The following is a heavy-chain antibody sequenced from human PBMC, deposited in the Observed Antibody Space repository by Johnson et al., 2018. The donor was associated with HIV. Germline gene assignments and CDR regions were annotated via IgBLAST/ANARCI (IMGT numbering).Heavy chain of an antibody. Sequence: QVQLVESGGGVVQPGTSLRLSCAASGFTFSSYGIHWVRQAPGKGLEWVAFIWHDGRDVYYTDSVKGRFTISRDNSKNTLYLQMNSLRAEDTAVYYCAKDLGIVGAVHRTFDIWGQGTMVTVSS. CDR2: IWHDGRDV. CDR3: AKDLGIVGAVHRTFDI. D-gene: IGHD1-26*01. J-gene: IGHJ3*02. CDR1: GFTFSSYG. V-gene: IGHV3-33*06.